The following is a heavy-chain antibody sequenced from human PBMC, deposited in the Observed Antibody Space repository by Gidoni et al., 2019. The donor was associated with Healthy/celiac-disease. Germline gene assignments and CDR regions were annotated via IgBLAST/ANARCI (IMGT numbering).Heavy chain of an antibody. CDR2: IYYGGST. CDR1: DGPISSGGYY. CDR3: ARERLGWGEGGFDY. J-gene: IGHJ4*02. Sequence: QVQLQESGPGLVKPSQTLSLTCTVSDGPISSGGYYWSWIRQHTGKGLEWFGDIYYGGSTYYNPSLKSRVTISVDTSKNQFSLKLSSVTAADTAVYYCARERLGWGEGGFDYWGQGTLVTVSS. V-gene: IGHV4-31*03. D-gene: IGHD6-19*01.